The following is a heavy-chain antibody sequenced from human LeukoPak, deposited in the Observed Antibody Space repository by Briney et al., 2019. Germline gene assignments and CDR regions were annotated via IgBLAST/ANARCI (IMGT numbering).Heavy chain of an antibody. V-gene: IGHV3-30*18. Sequence: GGSLSLSCAASGFTFSSYGMHWVRQAPGKGLEWVAVISYDGSNKYYADSVKGRFTISRDNSKNTLYLQMNSLRAEDTAVYYCAKLGYCSSTSCSGDFDYWGQGTLVTVSS. J-gene: IGHJ4*02. CDR1: GFTFSSYG. D-gene: IGHD2-2*01. CDR3: AKLGYCSSTSCSGDFDY. CDR2: ISYDGSNK.